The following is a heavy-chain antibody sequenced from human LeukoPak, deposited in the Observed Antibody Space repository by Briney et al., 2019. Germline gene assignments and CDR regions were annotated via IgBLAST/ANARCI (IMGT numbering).Heavy chain of an antibody. V-gene: IGHV4-34*01. CDR1: GGSFSTYY. D-gene: IGHD3-22*01. Sequence: SETLSLTCAVYGGSFSTYYWSWVRQPPGTGLEWIGEINHSGSINYNPSLKSRVTISVDTSKNQFSLKLSSVTAADTAVYYCAREVVIFRFFDYWGQGTLVTVSS. CDR3: AREVVIFRFFDY. J-gene: IGHJ4*02. CDR2: INHSGSI.